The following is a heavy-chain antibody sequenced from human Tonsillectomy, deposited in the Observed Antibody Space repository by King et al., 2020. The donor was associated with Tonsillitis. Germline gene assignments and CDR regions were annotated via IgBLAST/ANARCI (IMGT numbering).Heavy chain of an antibody. J-gene: IGHJ6*02. D-gene: IGHD3-10*01. V-gene: IGHV1-69*01. Sequence: VQLVESGAEVKKPGSSVKVSCKASGGTFSSYAISWVRQAPGQGLEWMGGIIPIFGKAKYGQKLQGRATITADESTSTAYMELSSLSSEDTAVYCCASSSAGAEVLLWCEELPPDYYGMDVWGQGTTVTVSS. CDR3: ASSSAGAEVLLWCEELPPDYYGMDV. CDR1: GGTFSSYA. CDR2: IIPIFGKA.